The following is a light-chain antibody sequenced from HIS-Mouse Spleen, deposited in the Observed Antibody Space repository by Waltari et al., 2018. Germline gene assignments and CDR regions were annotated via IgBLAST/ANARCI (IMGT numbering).Light chain of an antibody. CDR2: GAS. Sequence: LTQSPSFLSASVGDRATLSCSASQSVSSSYLAWYQQKPGQAPRLLIYGASSRATGIPDRFSGSGPGTDFTLTISRLEPEDFAVYYCQQYGSSPLTFGGGTKVEIK. J-gene: IGKJ4*01. V-gene: IGKV3-20*01. CDR1: QSVSSSY. CDR3: QQYGSSPLT.